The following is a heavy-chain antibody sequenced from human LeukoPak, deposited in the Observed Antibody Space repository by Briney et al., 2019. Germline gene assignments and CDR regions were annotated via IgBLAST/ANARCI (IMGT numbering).Heavy chain of an antibody. CDR1: GYSFTSYW. CDR2: IYPGDSDT. V-gene: IGHV5-51*01. J-gene: IGHJ1*01. Sequence: GESLKISCKGSGYSFTSYWIGWVRQMPGKGLEWMGIIYPGDSDTRYSPSFQGQVTISADKSISTAYLQWSSLKASDTAMYYCARGYCGGDCFEYFQHWGQGTLVTVSS. D-gene: IGHD2-21*01. CDR3: ARGYCGGDCFEYFQH.